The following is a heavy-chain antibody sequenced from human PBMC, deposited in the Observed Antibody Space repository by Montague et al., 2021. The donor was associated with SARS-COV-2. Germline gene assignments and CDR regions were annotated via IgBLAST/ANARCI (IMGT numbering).Heavy chain of an antibody. CDR2: IYTSGTT. J-gene: IGHJ4*02. CDR1: GGSISSPGYY. V-gene: IGHV4-61*02. Sequence: TLSLTCTVSGGSISSPGYYWSWIPQPAGKGLKWIRRIYTSGTTNSNPSLKSRVTISVYTSKNKFSLKLTSVTAADTAVYYCARFTAVTLFLDFWGQGTLVTVSS. CDR3: ARFTAVTLFLDF. D-gene: IGHD4-17*01.